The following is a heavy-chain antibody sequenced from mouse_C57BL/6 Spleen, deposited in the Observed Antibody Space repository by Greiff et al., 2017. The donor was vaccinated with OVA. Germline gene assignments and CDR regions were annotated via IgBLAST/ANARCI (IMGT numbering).Heavy chain of an antibody. CDR1: GFTFSDYY. CDR2: INYDGSST. Sequence: EVKVVESEGGLVQPGSSMKLSCTASGFTFSDYYMAWVRQVPEKGLEWVANINYDGSSTYYLDSLKSRFIISRDNAKNILYLQMSSLKSEDTATYYCARAPLASNAMDYWGQGTSVTVSS. J-gene: IGHJ4*01. CDR3: ARAPLASNAMDY. V-gene: IGHV5-16*01.